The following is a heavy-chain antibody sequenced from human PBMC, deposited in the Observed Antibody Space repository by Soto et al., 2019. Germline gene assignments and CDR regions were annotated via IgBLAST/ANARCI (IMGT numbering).Heavy chain of an antibody. Sequence: PSETLSLTCTVSGGSISSGSYYWGWIRQPPGKGLEWIGSIYYSGSTYYNPSLKSRVTISVDTSKNQFSLKLSSVTAADTAVYYCARPYSGYCSGGSCHNWFDPWGQGTLVTVSS. CDR3: ARPYSGYCSGGSCHNWFDP. J-gene: IGHJ5*02. D-gene: IGHD2-15*01. V-gene: IGHV4-39*01. CDR1: GGSISSGSYY. CDR2: IYYSGST.